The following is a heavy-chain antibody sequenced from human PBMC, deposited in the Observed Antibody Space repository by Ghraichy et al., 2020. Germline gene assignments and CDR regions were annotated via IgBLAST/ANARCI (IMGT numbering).Heavy chain of an antibody. CDR1: GGSISSGGYS. D-gene: IGHD6-13*01. CDR3: ARDLGIAAAGTTGRLAGKA. J-gene: IGHJ5*02. V-gene: IGHV4-30-2*01. CDR2: IYHSGST. Sequence: SETLSLTCAVSGGSISSGGYSWSWIRQPPGKGLEWIGYIYHSGSTYYNPSLKSRVTISVDRSKNQFSLKLSSVTAADTDVYYCARDLGIAAAGTTGRLAGKAWGQGTLVTVSS.